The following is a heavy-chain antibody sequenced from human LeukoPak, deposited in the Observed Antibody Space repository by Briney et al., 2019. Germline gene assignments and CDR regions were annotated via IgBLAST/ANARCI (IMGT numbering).Heavy chain of an antibody. J-gene: IGHJ4*02. CDR1: GFTFSSYG. CDR3: AKDPRRYCSSTSCYGGDY. Sequence: GGSLRLSCAASGFTFSSYGMHWVRQAPGKGLEWVAVISYDGSNKYYADSVKGRFTISRDNSKNTLCLQMNSLRAEDAAVYYCAKDPRRYCSSTSCYGGDYWGQGTLVTVSS. D-gene: IGHD2-2*01. CDR2: ISYDGSNK. V-gene: IGHV3-30*18.